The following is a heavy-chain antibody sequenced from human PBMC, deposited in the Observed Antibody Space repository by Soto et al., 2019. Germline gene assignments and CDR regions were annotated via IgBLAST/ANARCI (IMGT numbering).Heavy chain of an antibody. CDR3: ARGDILTGYSVDY. J-gene: IGHJ4*02. D-gene: IGHD3-9*01. CDR1: GGSISSYY. V-gene: IGHV4-59*01. CDR2: IYYSGST. Sequence: SETLSLTCTVSGGSISSYYWSWIRQPPGKGLEWIGYIYYSGSTNYNPSLKSRVTISVDTSKNQFSLKLSSVTAADTAVYYCARGDILTGYSVDYWGQGTLVTVSS.